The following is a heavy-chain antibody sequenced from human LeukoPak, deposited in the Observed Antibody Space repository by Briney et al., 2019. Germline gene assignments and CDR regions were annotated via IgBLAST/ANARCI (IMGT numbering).Heavy chain of an antibody. V-gene: IGHV3-33*01. Sequence: GRSLRLSCAASGFTFSSYGMHWVRQAPGKGLEWVAVIWYDGSNKYYADSVKGRFTISRDNSKNTLYLQMNSLRAEDTAVYYCARDPLRFLEWSSYYFDYWGQGTLVTVSS. CDR2: IWYDGSNK. J-gene: IGHJ4*02. D-gene: IGHD3-3*01. CDR1: GFTFSSYG. CDR3: ARDPLRFLEWSSYYFDY.